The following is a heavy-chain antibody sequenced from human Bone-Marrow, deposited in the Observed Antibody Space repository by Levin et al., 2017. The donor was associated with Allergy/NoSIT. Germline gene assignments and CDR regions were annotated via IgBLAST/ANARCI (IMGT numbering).Heavy chain of an antibody. CDR1: GFRLGGHD. Sequence: PGESLKISCAASGFRLGGHDLHWVRQAPGKGPEWVAVISFDGKHTYYAESVKGRFTISRDRSKKMLCLQMNSLKTEDTSKYFGARGNGFRDCGDDCFSNGIDIWGQGTVVAVSS. CDR3: ARGNGFRDCGDDCFSNGIDI. CDR2: ISFDGKHT. D-gene: IGHD2-21*02. V-gene: IGHV3-30*04. J-gene: IGHJ3*02.